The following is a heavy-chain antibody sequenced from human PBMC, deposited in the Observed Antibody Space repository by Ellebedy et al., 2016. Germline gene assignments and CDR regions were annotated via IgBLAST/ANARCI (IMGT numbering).Heavy chain of an antibody. Sequence: SETLSLTCAVSGGSISSSNWWSWVRQPPGKGLEWIGEIYHSGSTNYNPSLKSRVTISVDTSKNQFSLKLSSVTAADTAVYYCARALGIAVAGTYFDYWGQGTLVTVSS. J-gene: IGHJ4*02. D-gene: IGHD6-19*01. CDR3: ARALGIAVAGTYFDY. V-gene: IGHV4-4*02. CDR2: IYHSGST. CDR1: GGSISSSNW.